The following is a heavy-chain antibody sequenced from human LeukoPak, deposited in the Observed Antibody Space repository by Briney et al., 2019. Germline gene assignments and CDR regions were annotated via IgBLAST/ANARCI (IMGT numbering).Heavy chain of an antibody. CDR2: ISHSGYTT. V-gene: IGHV3-23*01. Sequence: PGGSLRLSCAASGFTFSSYSMNWVRQAPGKGLEWVSAISHSGYTTYYADSVKGRFTISRDNSKNTLYLQMNSLRAEDTAVYYCAKSQLGYCSGGSCFDAFDIWGQGTMVTVS. CDR3: AKSQLGYCSGGSCFDAFDI. D-gene: IGHD2-15*01. CDR1: GFTFSSYS. J-gene: IGHJ3*02.